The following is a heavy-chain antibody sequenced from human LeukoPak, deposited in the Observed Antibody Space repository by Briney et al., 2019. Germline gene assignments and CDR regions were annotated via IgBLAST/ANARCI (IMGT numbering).Heavy chain of an antibody. J-gene: IGHJ6*02. Sequence: ASVKVSCKASGYTFTSHYMHWVRQAPGQGLEWMGVINPSGGSTSHAQKFQGRVTITRDTSASTAYMGLSSLRSEDTAVYYCARGSMVRGVGYYYYGMDVWGQGTTVTVSS. CDR3: ARGSMVRGVGYYYYGMDV. V-gene: IGHV1-46*01. CDR2: INPSGGST. D-gene: IGHD3-10*01. CDR1: GYTFTSHY.